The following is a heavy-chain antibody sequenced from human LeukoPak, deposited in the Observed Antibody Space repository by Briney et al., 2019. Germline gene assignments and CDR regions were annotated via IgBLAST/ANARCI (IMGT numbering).Heavy chain of an antibody. D-gene: IGHD3-22*01. Sequence: GGSLRLSCAASGFTFDDYAMNWVRQAPGKGLEWVSAISGSGGSTYYADSVKGRFTISRDNSKNTLYLQMNSLRAEDTAVYYCAKDVGSGYYDYWGQGTLVTVSS. CDR3: AKDVGSGYYDY. J-gene: IGHJ4*02. CDR1: GFTFDDYA. V-gene: IGHV3-23*01. CDR2: ISGSGGST.